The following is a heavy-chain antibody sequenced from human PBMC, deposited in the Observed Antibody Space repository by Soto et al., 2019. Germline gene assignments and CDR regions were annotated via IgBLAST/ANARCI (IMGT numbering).Heavy chain of an antibody. CDR3: ARETLRDAIDI. J-gene: IGHJ3*02. Sequence: GGPLRLSCVASGFDFGSYEMNWVRQAPGKGLEWVSNIRANDESIYYADSVKGRVSVSRDNAKNSLFLEMNSLRVDDTAVYYCARETLRDAIDIWGQGTMVTVSS. V-gene: IGHV3-48*03. CDR1: GFDFGSYE. CDR2: IRANDESI.